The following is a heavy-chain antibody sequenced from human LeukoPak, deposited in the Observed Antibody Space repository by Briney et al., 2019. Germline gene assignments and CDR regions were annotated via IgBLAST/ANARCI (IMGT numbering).Heavy chain of an antibody. CDR1: GGSFSGYY. V-gene: IGHV4-34*01. Sequence: SETLSLTCAVYGGSFSGYYWSWIRQPPGKGLEWIGEINHSGSTNYNPSLKSRVTISVDTSKNQFSLKLSSVTAADTAVYYCAGPSRYCSSTSCYMSGFDPWGQGTLVTVSS. J-gene: IGHJ5*02. D-gene: IGHD2-2*02. CDR3: AGPSRYCSSTSCYMSGFDP. CDR2: INHSGST.